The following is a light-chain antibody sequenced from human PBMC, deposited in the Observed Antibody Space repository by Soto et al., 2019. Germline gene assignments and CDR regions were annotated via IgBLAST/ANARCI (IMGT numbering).Light chain of an antibody. CDR2: EVT. CDR1: SSDVGGYNY. V-gene: IGLV2-8*01. Sequence: QSALTQPPCASGSPGQSVTFSCTGTSSDVGGYNYVSWYQQHPGRAPKLIIYEVTKRPSGVPDRFSGSKSGNTASLTVSGLQAEDEADYYCSSYAGSNNWVFGGGTKLTVL. CDR3: SSYAGSNNWV. J-gene: IGLJ3*02.